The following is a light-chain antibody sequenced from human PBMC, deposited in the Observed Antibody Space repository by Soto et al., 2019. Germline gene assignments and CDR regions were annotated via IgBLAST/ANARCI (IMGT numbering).Light chain of an antibody. CDR1: QSISSW. V-gene: IGKV1-5*03. J-gene: IGKJ1*01. CDR3: QQYNSYST. Sequence: DIQMTQSPSTLSASVGDRVTITCRASQSISSWLAWYQQKPGKAPKLLIYKASSLESGVPSRFSGSGSGTEFTRTISSLQPDDFATYYCQQYNSYSTCGQGTKVEIK. CDR2: KAS.